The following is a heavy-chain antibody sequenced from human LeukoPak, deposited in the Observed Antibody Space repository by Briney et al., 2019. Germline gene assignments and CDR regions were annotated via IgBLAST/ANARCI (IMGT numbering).Heavy chain of an antibody. CDR1: VYSFTDYW. V-gene: IGHV5-51*01. J-gene: IGHJ4*02. D-gene: IGHD6-25*01. CDR3: ARLGLAAALDY. Sequence: GESLKISCKGSVYSFTDYWIGWVRQMPGKGLECMGIIYPVDSDTRYSPSFQGQVTISADKSISTAYLHWSSLRASDTAMYYCARLGLAAALDYWGQGTLVTVSS. CDR2: IYPVDSDT.